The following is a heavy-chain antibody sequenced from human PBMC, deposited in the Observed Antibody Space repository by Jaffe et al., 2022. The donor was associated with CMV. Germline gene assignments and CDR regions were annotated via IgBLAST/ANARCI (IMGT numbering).Heavy chain of an antibody. CDR2: ISGSGTMT. V-gene: IGHV3-23*01. J-gene: IGHJ4*02. CDR3: VKFHLVILAFDY. Sequence: EVQLLESGGGLVQPGGSLRLSCAASGFTFSNSIMGWVRQAPGKGLEWVSSISGSGTMTYYADSVKGRFNISRDNSKSTLYLQMHSLRDEDTTIYYCVKFHLVILAFDYWGLGTLVTVSS. D-gene: IGHD3-16*02. CDR1: GFTFSNSI.